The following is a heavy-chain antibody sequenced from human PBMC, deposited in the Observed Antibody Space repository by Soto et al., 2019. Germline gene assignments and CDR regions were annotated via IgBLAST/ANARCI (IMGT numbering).Heavy chain of an antibody. Sequence: QITLKESGPTLVKLTQTHTLTCTFSGFSLSTSGVGVGWIRQPPGKALGWLALIYWDDDKRYSPSLKSRLTITKDTSKNQVVLTMTNMDPVDKATYDCAHISDYYGTDGMDVWGQGNTVTVSS. CDR2: IYWDDDK. D-gene: IGHD3-10*01. CDR3: AHISDYYGTDGMDV. CDR1: GFSLSTSGVG. V-gene: IGHV2-5*02. J-gene: IGHJ6*02.